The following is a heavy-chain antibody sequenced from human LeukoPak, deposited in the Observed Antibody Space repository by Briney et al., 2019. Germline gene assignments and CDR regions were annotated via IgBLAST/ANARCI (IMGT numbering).Heavy chain of an antibody. CDR1: GGSISSGGYS. CDR3: ARKLGNVWGSYRYRGYFDY. J-gene: IGHJ4*02. D-gene: IGHD3-16*02. Sequence: SETLSLTCAVSGGSISSGGYSWSWIRQPPGKGLEWIGEINHSGSTNYNPSLKSRVTISVDTSKNQFSLKLSSVTAADTAVYYCARKLGNVWGSYRYRGYFDYWGQGTLVTVSS. CDR2: INHSGST. V-gene: IGHV4-34*01.